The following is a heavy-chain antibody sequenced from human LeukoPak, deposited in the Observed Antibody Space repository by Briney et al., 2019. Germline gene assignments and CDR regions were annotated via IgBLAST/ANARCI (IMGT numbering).Heavy chain of an antibody. CDR3: ARDYGDYYFDY. CDR1: GDSISSGDYY. J-gene: IGHJ4*02. V-gene: IGHV4-61*02. Sequence: SETLSLTCTVSGDSISSGDYYWSWIRQPAGKGLEWIGRIYTSGSTNYNPSLKSRVTISVDTSKNQFSLKLSSVTAADTAVYYCARDYGDYYFDYWGQGTLVTVSS. CDR2: IYTSGST. D-gene: IGHD4-17*01.